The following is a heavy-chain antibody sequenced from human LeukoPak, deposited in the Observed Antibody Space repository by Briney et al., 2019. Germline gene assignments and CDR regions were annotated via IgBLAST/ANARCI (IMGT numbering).Heavy chain of an antibody. Sequence: PGGSLRLSCAASGFTFSSYAMSWVRQAPGKGLEWVSAISGSGGSTYYADPVKGRFTISRDNSKNTLYLQMNSLRAEDTAVYYCAKDPGPYYYDSSGYYDWFDPWGQGTLVTVSS. CDR2: ISGSGGST. D-gene: IGHD3-22*01. J-gene: IGHJ5*02. CDR1: GFTFSSYA. V-gene: IGHV3-23*01. CDR3: AKDPGPYYYDSSGYYDWFDP.